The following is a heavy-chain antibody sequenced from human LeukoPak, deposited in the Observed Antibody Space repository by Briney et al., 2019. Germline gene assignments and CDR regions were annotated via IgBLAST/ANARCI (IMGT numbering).Heavy chain of an antibody. CDR3: ARGDSSGWNVYFDY. V-gene: IGHV3-53*01. CDR2: IYSGGST. CDR1: GFTVSSNY. J-gene: IGHJ4*02. D-gene: IGHD6-19*01. Sequence: GGSLRLSCAASGFTVSSNYMSWVRQAPGKGLEWVSVIYSGGSTYYADSVKGRFTISRDNSKNTVYLQMNSLRAEDTAVYYCARGDSSGWNVYFDYWGQGTLVTASS.